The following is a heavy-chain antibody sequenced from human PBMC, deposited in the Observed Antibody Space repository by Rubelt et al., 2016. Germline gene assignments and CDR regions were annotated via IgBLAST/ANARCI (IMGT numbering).Heavy chain of an antibody. CDR2: IYTSGST. D-gene: IGHD6-6*01. CDR1: GGSISSYY. J-gene: IGHJ6*03. V-gene: IGHV4-4*07. CDR3: ARQSSSFDYYYYYMDV. Sequence: QVQLQESGPGLVKPSETLSLTCTVSGGSISSYYWSWIRQPAGKGLEWIGRIYTSGSTNSNPSLKSRVTVSVDTSKNQLSRRLGSVTAADTAVYYCARQSSSFDYYYYYMDVWGKGTTVTVSS.